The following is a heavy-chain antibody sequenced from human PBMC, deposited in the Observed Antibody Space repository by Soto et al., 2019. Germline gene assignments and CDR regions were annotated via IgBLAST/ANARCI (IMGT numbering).Heavy chain of an antibody. CDR3: AKVAYGDYWTEDF. V-gene: IGHV3-48*03. D-gene: IGHD4-17*01. Sequence: WGSRRLSCAASGFTFSSYEMNCVRQAPGKGLEWVSYISSSGSTIYYADSVKGRFTISRDNAKNSLYLQMNSLRAEDTAVYYCAKVAYGDYWTEDFWGQGTLVTVSS. CDR2: ISSSGSTI. CDR1: GFTFSSYE. J-gene: IGHJ4*02.